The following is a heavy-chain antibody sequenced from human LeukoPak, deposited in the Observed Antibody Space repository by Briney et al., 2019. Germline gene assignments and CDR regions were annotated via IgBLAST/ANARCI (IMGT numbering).Heavy chain of an antibody. D-gene: IGHD3-3*01. J-gene: IGHJ6*02. CDR1: GFTFSSYA. V-gene: IGHV3-30-3*01. CDR3: ARDSMDFWSGYYYYYYYGMDV. CDR2: ISYGGSNK. Sequence: PGRSLRLSCAASGFTFSSYAMHWARQAPGKGLEWVAVISYGGSNKYYADSVKGRFTISRDNSKNTLYLQMNSLRAEDTAVYYCARDSMDFWSGYYYYYYYGMDVWGQGTLVTVSS.